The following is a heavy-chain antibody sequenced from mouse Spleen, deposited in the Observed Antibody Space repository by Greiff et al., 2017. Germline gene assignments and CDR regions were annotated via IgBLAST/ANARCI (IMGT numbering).Heavy chain of an antibody. CDR3: AREVGY. Sequence: QVQLQQPGAELVMPGASVKLSCKASGYTFTSYWMHWVKQRPGQGLEWIGEIDPSDSYTNYNQKFKGKATLTVDKSSSTAYMQLSSLTSEDSAVYYCAREVGYWGQGTTLTVSS. D-gene: IGHD1-1*02. CDR2: IDPSDSYT. V-gene: IGHV1-69*01. J-gene: IGHJ2*01. CDR1: GYTFTSYW.